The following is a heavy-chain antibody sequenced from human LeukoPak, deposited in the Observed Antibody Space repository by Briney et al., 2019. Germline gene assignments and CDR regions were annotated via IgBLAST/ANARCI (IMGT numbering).Heavy chain of an antibody. J-gene: IGHJ4*02. CDR1: GGSIRSYY. V-gene: IGHV4-59*01. Sequence: SETLSLTCTVSGGSIRSYYWSWIRQPPGKGLEWIGYIYYSGNTNYNPSLKSRVTISVDTSKNQFSLKLRSVTAADTAVYYCARYRSGWPYHFDYWGQGILVTVSS. D-gene: IGHD6-19*01. CDR2: IYYSGNT. CDR3: ARYRSGWPYHFDY.